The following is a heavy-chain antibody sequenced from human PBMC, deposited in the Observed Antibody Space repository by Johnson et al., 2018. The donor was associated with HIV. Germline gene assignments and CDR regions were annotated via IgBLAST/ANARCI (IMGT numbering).Heavy chain of an antibody. CDR1: GFTVSSNY. CDR2: IYSGGST. CDR3: ASDGGRGDFDI. Sequence: VQLVESGGGLIQPGGSLRLSCAASGFTVSSNYMSWVRQAPGKGLEWVSVIYSGGSTYYADSVKGRFTISRDNSKNTLSLQMNTLGADVTAVYYWASDGGRGDFDIWGQGTRVSVSS. J-gene: IGHJ3*02. V-gene: IGHV3-53*01. D-gene: IGHD3-16*01.